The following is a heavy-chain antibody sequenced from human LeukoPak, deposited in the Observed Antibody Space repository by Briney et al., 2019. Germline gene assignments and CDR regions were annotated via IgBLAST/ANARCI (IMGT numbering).Heavy chain of an antibody. CDR3: ARLFRAAAGGDFDY. D-gene: IGHD6-13*01. Sequence: PSETLFLTCTVSGGSISSYYWSWIRQPPGKGLEWIGYIYYSGSTNYNPSLKSRVTISVDTSKNQFSLKLSSVTAADTAVYYCARLFRAAAGGDFDYWGQGTLVTVSS. CDR2: IYYSGST. CDR1: GGSISSYY. J-gene: IGHJ4*02. V-gene: IGHV4-59*12.